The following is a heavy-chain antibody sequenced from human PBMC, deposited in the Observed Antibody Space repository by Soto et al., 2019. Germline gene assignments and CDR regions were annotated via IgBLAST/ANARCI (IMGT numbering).Heavy chain of an antibody. D-gene: IGHD3-10*01. J-gene: IGHJ4*02. CDR1: GGIFSSYA. CDR2: VIPILRQA. Sequence: GASVQVSCKASGGIFSSYAISWLRQAPGQGLEWMGAVIPILRQAYYAQDFQDRVSITADESTRTTDLELSSLRSDDTAVYFCARVGGIGAPPGTDYWGQGTLVTVSS. CDR3: ARVGGIGAPPGTDY. V-gene: IGHV1-69*13.